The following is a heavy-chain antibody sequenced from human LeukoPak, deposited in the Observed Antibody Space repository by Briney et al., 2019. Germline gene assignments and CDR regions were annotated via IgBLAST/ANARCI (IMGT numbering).Heavy chain of an antibody. D-gene: IGHD2-21*02. CDR2: IYYSGST. CDR3: ATPYCGGDCYIDY. Sequence: SETLSLTCTVSGGSISSSSYYWGWIRQPPGRGLEWIGSIYYSGSTYYNPSLKSRVTISVDTSKNQFSLKLTSVTPADTAVYYCATPYCGGDCYIDYWGQGTLVTVSS. J-gene: IGHJ4*02. CDR1: GGSISSSSYY. V-gene: IGHV4-39*01.